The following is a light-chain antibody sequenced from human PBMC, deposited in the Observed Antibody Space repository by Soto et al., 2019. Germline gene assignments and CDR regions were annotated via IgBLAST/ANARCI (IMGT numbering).Light chain of an antibody. CDR3: QQRSNWPMAT. V-gene: IGKV3-11*01. Sequence: EIVLTQSPATLSLSLGERATLSCRASQAVSSSLAWYQQKPGQAPRLLIYDASNRATGIPARFSGSGSGTDFTLTTSSLQHADFAVYYCQQRSNWPMATFGQGTRLEIK. CDR2: DAS. CDR1: QAVSSS. J-gene: IGKJ5*01.